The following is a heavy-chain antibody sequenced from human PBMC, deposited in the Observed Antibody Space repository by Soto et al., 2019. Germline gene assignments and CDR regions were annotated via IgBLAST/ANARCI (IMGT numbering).Heavy chain of an antibody. CDR2: IYSGGST. D-gene: IGHD6-13*01. J-gene: IGHJ4*02. Sequence: GGSLRLSCAASGFTVSSNYMSWVRQAPGKGLEWVSVIYSGGSTYYADSVKGRFTISRDNSKNTLYLQMNSLRAEDTAVYYCARVEEQLVYFDYWGQGTLVTVSS. CDR3: ARVEEQLVYFDY. V-gene: IGHV3-66*01. CDR1: GFTVSSNY.